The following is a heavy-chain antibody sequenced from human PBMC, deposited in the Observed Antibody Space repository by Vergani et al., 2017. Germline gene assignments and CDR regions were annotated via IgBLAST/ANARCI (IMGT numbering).Heavy chain of an antibody. CDR2: ISSSGSTI. V-gene: IGHV3-48*03. D-gene: IGHD3-22*01. CDR1: GFTFSSYE. CDR3: ARDSRYYDSSGYKDI. Sequence: EVQLVESGGGLVQPGGSLRLSCAASGFTFSSYEMNWVRQAPGKGLEWVSYISSSGSTIYYADSVKGRFTISRDNAKNSLYLQMNSLRAEDTAVYYCARDSRYYDSSGYKDIWGQGTMVTVSS. J-gene: IGHJ3*02.